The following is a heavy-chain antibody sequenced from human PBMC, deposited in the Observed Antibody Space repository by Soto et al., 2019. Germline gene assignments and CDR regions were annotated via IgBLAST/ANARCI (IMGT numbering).Heavy chain of an antibody. Sequence: SETLSLTCTVSGGSMISYYWNWMRQPPGKGLQWIGYTYYSGSTTYNPSLKSRVTISVDSSKNQFSLKLDSVTPADTAVYYCARVRGTAGKRYFDYWGPGTLVTVSS. J-gene: IGHJ4*02. CDR1: GGSMISYY. V-gene: IGHV4-59*01. CDR2: TYYSGST. CDR3: ARVRGTAGKRYFDY. D-gene: IGHD6-13*01.